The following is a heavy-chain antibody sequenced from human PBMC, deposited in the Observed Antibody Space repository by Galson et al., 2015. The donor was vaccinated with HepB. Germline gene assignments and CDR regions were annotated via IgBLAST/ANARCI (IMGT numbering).Heavy chain of an antibody. V-gene: IGHV3-30*18. CDR1: GFTFSNYG. CDR3: AKDWDYGAFDY. D-gene: IGHD4-17*01. Sequence: SLRLSCAASGFTFSNYGMHWVRQAPGKGLEWVAFISYDGSNKYYADSVKGRFTISRDNSKNTLYLQMNSLRAEDTAVYYCAKDWDYGAFDYWGQGTLVTVSS. CDR2: ISYDGSNK. J-gene: IGHJ4*02.